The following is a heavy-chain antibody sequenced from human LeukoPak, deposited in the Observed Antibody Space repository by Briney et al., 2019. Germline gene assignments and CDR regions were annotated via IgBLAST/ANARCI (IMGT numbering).Heavy chain of an antibody. D-gene: IGHD3-22*01. CDR2: IWYDGSNK. J-gene: IGHJ3*02. CDR3: AKDTLSGDSSVNDAFDI. CDR1: GFTFSSYG. Sequence: GGSLRLSCAASGFTFSSYGIHWVRQAPGKGLEWVAVIWYDGSNKYYADSVKGRFTISRDNSKNTLYLQMNSLRAEDTAVYYCAKDTLSGDSSVNDAFDIWGQGTMVTVSS. V-gene: IGHV3-33*06.